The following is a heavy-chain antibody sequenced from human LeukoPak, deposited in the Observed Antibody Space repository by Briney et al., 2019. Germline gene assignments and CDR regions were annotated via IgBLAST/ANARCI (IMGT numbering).Heavy chain of an antibody. V-gene: IGHV5-51*01. CDR2: IYPGDSDT. J-gene: IGHJ6*02. D-gene: IGHD6-13*01. CDR1: GYSFTSYW. CDR3: ARQLGSSSWYLSGYYYYGMDV. Sequence: GESLKISCKGSGYSFTSYWIGWVRQMPGKGLEWMGIIYPGDSDTRYSPSFQGQVTISADKSISTAYLQWSSLKASDTAVYYCARQLGSSSWYLSGYYYYGMDVWGQGTTVTVSS.